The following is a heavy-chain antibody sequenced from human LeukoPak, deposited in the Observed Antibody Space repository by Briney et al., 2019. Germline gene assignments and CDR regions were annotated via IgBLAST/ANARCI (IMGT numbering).Heavy chain of an antibody. CDR1: GYTFTDYY. V-gene: IGHV1-2*02. Sequence: ASVKVSCKASGYTFTDYYINWVRQAPGQGLEWIGWINPNSGDTNYAQKFQDRVTMTRDTSISTAYIELNFLRSDDTAVFYCARGDYYGSPKVVAAWGQGTLVTVSS. CDR3: ARGDYYGSPKVVAA. CDR2: INPNSGDT. J-gene: IGHJ5*02. D-gene: IGHD3-10*01.